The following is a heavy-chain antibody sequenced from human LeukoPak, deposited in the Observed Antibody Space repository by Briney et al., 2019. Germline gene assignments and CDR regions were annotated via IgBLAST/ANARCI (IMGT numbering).Heavy chain of an antibody. D-gene: IGHD1-26*01. J-gene: IGHJ4*02. V-gene: IGHV3-48*01. CDR2: ISSSSSTI. CDR3: AGRVGAKRDYFDY. Sequence: PGGSLRLSCAASGFTFSSYSMNWVRQAPGKGLEWVSYISSSSSTIYYADSVKGRFTISRDNAKNSLYLQMNSLRAGDTAVYYCAGRVGAKRDYFDYWGQGTLVTVSS. CDR1: GFTFSSYS.